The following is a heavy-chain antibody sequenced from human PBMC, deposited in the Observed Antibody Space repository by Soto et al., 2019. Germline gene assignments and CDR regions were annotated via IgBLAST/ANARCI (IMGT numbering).Heavy chain of an antibody. CDR1: GFTFSNFW. J-gene: IGHJ4*02. CDR2: INTDGSVT. Sequence: EVDLVESGGALVQPGGSLRLSCAGSGFTFSNFWMHWVRQAPGKGLVWVARINTDGSVTSHADSVKGRFTISRDNAKSTLYLQMNSLREEDSAMYYCSRQTGLGATNYWGRGTLVTVSS. V-gene: IGHV3-74*01. CDR3: SRQTGLGATNY. D-gene: IGHD1-26*01.